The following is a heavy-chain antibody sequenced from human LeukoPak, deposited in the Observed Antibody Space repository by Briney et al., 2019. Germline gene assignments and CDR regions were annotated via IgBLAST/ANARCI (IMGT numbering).Heavy chain of an antibody. V-gene: IGHV3-21*01. J-gene: IGHJ5*02. CDR2: ISSSSSYI. D-gene: IGHD3-10*01. Sequence: PGGSLRLSCAASGFTFSSYSMNWVRQAPGKGLEWVSSISSSSSYIYYADSVKGRFTISRDNAKNSLYPQMNSLRAEDTAVYYCASYERITMVRGVIPPPGNWFDPWGQGTLVTVSS. CDR1: GFTFSSYS. CDR3: ASYERITMVRGVIPPPGNWFDP.